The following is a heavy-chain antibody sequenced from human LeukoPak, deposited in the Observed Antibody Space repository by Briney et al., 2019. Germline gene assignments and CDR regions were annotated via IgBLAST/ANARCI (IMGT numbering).Heavy chain of an antibody. CDR2: ISGSSSTI. V-gene: IGHV3-48*04. CDR3: ARVGRYSVFDY. CDR1: GFGFSTSN. Sequence: GGSLRLSCAASGFGFSTSNMNWVRQAPGKGLEWVSYISGSSSTIYYADSVKGRFTISRDNAKNSLYLQMNSLRVDDTAVYYCARVGRYSVFDYWGQGTLVTVSS. D-gene: IGHD5-18*01. J-gene: IGHJ4*02.